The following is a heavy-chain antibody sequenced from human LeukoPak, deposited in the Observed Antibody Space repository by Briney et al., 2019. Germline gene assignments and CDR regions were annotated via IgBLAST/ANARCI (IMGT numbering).Heavy chain of an antibody. J-gene: IGHJ4*02. CDR3: ARVHYYDSSGYYYPAPDYLDY. CDR1: GGSFSGYY. D-gene: IGHD3-22*01. CDR2: INHSGST. V-gene: IGHV4-34*01. Sequence: PSETLSLTCAVYGGSFSGYYWSWIRQPPGKGLEWIGEINHSGSTNYNPSLKSRVTISVDTSKNQFSLKLSSVTAADTAVYYCARVHYYDSSGYYYPAPDYLDYWGQGTLVTVSS.